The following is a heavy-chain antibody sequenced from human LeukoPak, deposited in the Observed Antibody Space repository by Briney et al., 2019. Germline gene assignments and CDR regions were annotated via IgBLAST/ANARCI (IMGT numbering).Heavy chain of an antibody. J-gene: IGHJ4*02. D-gene: IGHD3-22*01. Sequence: GGSLRLSCAASGFTFSNAWMSWARQAPGKGLEWVGRIKSKTDGGTTDYAAPVKGRFTISRDDSKNTLYLQMNSLKTEDTAVYYCTRDDSSGYYPFDYWGQGTLVTVSS. V-gene: IGHV3-15*01. CDR3: TRDDSSGYYPFDY. CDR2: IKSKTDGGTT. CDR1: GFTFSNAW.